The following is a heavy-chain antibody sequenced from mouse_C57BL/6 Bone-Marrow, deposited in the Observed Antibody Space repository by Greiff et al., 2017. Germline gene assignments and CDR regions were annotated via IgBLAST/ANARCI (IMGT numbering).Heavy chain of an antibody. CDR3: ARGGYYGSTFAY. Sequence: VQLQQSGAELVRPGTSVKVSCKASGYAFTNYLIAWVKQRPGQGLEWIGVINPGSGGTNYTEKFKGKATLTADKSSSTAYMQLSSLTSEDSAVYFCARGGYYGSTFAYWGQGTLVTVSA. V-gene: IGHV1-54*01. D-gene: IGHD1-1*01. CDR1: GYAFTNYL. CDR2: INPGSGGT. J-gene: IGHJ3*01.